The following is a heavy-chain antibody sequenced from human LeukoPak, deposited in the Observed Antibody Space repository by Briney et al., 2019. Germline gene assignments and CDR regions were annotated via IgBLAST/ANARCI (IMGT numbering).Heavy chain of an antibody. V-gene: IGHV4-4*07. D-gene: IGHD7-27*01. CDR2: FSTSGIA. CDR3: MRDGPSWGLL. CDR1: GGSISTYY. Sequence: PSETLSLTCTVSGGSISTYYWTWIRQPAGKGLEWIARFSTSGIANYNPSPKSRVTMSVDTSKNQFFLKLNSVTAADTAVYYCMRDGPSWGLLWGQGALVTVSS. J-gene: IGHJ4*02.